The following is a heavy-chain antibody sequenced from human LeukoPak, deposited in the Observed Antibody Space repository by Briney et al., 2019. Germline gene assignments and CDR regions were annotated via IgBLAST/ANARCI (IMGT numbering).Heavy chain of an antibody. Sequence: GGSLRLSCAASGFTFSGSAMYWVRQAPGKGLEWVAVISYDGSNKYYADSVKGRFTISRDNSKNTLYLQMNSLRAEDTAVYYCARDFGMVAPIDYWGQGTLVTVSS. CDR1: GFTFSGSA. D-gene: IGHD2-15*01. CDR2: ISYDGSNK. V-gene: IGHV3-30*04. CDR3: ARDFGMVAPIDY. J-gene: IGHJ4*02.